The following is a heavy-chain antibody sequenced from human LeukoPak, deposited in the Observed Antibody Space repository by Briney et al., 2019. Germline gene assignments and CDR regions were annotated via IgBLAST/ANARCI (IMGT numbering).Heavy chain of an antibody. CDR2: IYHSGST. CDR1: GGSISSGGYY. D-gene: IGHD3-22*01. V-gene: IGHV4-30-2*01. Sequence: SETLSLTCTVSGGSISSGGYYWSWIRQPPGKGLEWIGYIYHSGSTYYNPSLKSRVTISVDRSKNQFSLKLSSVTAADTAVYYCTGDGGPSYYYDSGGYIWGQGTLVTVSS. CDR3: TGDGGPSYYYDSGGYI. J-gene: IGHJ4*02.